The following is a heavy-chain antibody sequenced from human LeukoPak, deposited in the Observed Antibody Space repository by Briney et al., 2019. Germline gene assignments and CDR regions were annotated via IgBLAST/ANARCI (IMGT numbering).Heavy chain of an antibody. J-gene: IGHJ4*02. CDR1: GGSISSSSYY. CDR3: ARAPPYYYDSSGYLFDY. V-gene: IGHV4-39*07. CDR2: IYYSGST. D-gene: IGHD3-22*01. Sequence: SETLSLTCTVSGGSISSSSYYWGWIRQPPGKGLEWIGSIYYSGSTYYNPSLKSRVTISVDTSKNQFSLKLSSVTAADTAVYYCARAPPYYYDSSGYLFDYWGQGTLVTVSS.